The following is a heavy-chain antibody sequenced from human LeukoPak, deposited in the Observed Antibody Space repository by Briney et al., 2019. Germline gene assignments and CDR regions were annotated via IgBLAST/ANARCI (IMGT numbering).Heavy chain of an antibody. CDR3: SRVGTATTLAIDY. CDR2: IRSKAYGGTT. CDR1: GFTFGDYV. Sequence: PGRSLRLSCTGSGFTFGDYVMSWFRQAPGKELEWVGFIRSKAYGGTTEYAASVKGRFTISRDESKSIAYLQMNSLKTEDTAMYYCSRVGTATTLAIDYWGQGALVTVSS. J-gene: IGHJ4*02. V-gene: IGHV3-49*03. D-gene: IGHD4-17*01.